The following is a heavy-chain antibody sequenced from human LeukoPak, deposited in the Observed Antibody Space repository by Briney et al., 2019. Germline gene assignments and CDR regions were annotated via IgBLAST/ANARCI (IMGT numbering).Heavy chain of an antibody. CDR2: MSASGATT. CDR3: AKLLRAGRLLTISLDS. D-gene: IGHD3-10*01. CDR1: GFTLSSFA. J-gene: IGHJ4*02. V-gene: IGHV3-23*01. Sequence: GGSLRLSCAASGFTLSSFAIHWVRQAPGKGLEWVSVMSASGATTRYADSVRGRFTISRDSSKNTVYLQMNSLRTEDTAVYYCAKLLRAGRLLTISLDSWGQGTLVTVSS.